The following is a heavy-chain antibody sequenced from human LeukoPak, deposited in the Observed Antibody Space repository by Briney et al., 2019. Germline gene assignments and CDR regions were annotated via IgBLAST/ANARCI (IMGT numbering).Heavy chain of an antibody. D-gene: IGHD2-2*01. Sequence: ASVKVSCKASGYTFTSYDINWVRQATGQGLECMGWMNPNSGYTGYAQKFQGRVTMTRNTSINTAYMELSNLRSEDTAVYYCAAESCSSASCYLDYWGQGTLVAVSS. V-gene: IGHV1-8*01. CDR3: AAESCSSASCYLDY. CDR2: MNPNSGYT. CDR1: GYTFTSYD. J-gene: IGHJ4*02.